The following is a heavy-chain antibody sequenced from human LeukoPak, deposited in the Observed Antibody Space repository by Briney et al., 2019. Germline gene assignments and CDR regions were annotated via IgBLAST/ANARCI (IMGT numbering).Heavy chain of an antibody. Sequence: ASVTVSCMASGGTLNRYAINWVRQAPGQGLEWMGRVIVTFGATKYAQMLQGRVTISADTSKNTAYMDLDSLRSEDTAGYYWARGPSVNYYMDVWGKGTTVSVSS. V-gene: IGHV1-69*06. CDR2: VIVTFGAT. CDR3: ARGPSVNYYMDV. J-gene: IGHJ6*03. CDR1: GGTLNRYA.